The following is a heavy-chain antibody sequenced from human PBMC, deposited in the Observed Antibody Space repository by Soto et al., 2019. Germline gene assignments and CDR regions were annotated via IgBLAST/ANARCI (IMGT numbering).Heavy chain of an antibody. V-gene: IGHV3-23*01. CDR1: GFTLSSYA. D-gene: IGHD2-2*01. J-gene: IGHJ5*02. CDR3: ARGLFPTAIDWFDP. Sequence: GGSLRLSCAASGFTLSSYAMTWVRQAPGKGLEWVSGISGSADSTYYADSVKGRFTISRDNSKNTLYLQMNSLRAEDTALYYCARGLFPTAIDWFDPWGQGILVTVSS. CDR2: ISGSADST.